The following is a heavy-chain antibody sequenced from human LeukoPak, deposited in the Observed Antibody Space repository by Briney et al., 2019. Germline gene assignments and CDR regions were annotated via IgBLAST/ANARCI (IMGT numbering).Heavy chain of an antibody. D-gene: IGHD5-24*01. CDR3: STSRDGYNHFDY. V-gene: IGHV4-4*02. CDR1: GDSIITSNW. J-gene: IGHJ4*02. Sequence: PSETLSLTCAVSGDSIITSNWWNWVRQPPGQGLEWIGKIYHRGSTNYNPSLKSRVTMSVDKSKNQFSLNLTSVTAADTAVYYCSTSRDGYNHFDYWGQGILVTVSS. CDR2: IYHRGST.